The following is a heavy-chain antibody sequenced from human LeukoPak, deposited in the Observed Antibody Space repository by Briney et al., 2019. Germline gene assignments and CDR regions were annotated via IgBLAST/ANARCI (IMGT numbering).Heavy chain of an antibody. Sequence: GESLKISCTGSGYSCTSYWIGWGRQMPGKGLEWMGIIYPGDSDTRYSPSFQGQVTISADKPISTAYLQMSSLRAEDTAVYFCAKDSCITAIQRPFDYWGQGTLVTVSS. CDR2: IYPGDSDT. J-gene: IGHJ4*02. V-gene: IGHV5-51*04. CDR1: GYSCTSYW. CDR3: AKDSCITAIQRPFDY. D-gene: IGHD1-20*01.